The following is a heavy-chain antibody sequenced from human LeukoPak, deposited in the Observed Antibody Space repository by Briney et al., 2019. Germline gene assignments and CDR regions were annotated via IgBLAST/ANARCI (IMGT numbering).Heavy chain of an antibody. CDR3: AKDQSLRSSGYFDY. Sequence: GGSLRLSCAASGFTFSSYAMSWVRQAPGKGLEWVSAISGSGGSTYYADSVEGRFTISRDNSKNTLYLQMNSLRAEDTAVYYCAKDQSLRSSGYFDYWGQGTLVTVSS. J-gene: IGHJ4*02. CDR2: ISGSGGST. D-gene: IGHD3-10*01. CDR1: GFTFSSYA. V-gene: IGHV3-23*01.